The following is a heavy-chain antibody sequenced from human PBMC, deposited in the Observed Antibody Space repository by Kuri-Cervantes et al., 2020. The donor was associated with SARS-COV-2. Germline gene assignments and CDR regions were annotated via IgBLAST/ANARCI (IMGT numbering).Heavy chain of an antibody. V-gene: IGHV1-2*02. CDR2: INPNSDGT. J-gene: IGHJ4*02. CDR1: GYTFTVYY. CDR3: ARETPTGTTFFDY. Sequence: ASVKVSCKVSGYTFTVYYMHWVRRAPGQGLEWMGWINPNSDGTNYAQKFQGRVTMTRDTSISTAYMGLGRLRSDDTAVYYCARETPTGTTFFDYWGQGPLVTVSS. D-gene: IGHD1-7*01.